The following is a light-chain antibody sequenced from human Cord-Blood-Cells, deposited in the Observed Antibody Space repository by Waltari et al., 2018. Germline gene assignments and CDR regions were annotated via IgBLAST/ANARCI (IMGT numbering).Light chain of an antibody. Sequence: QSALTQPASVSGSPGQSITISCTGTSSDVGGYNYVSWYQQHPGKAPKLMIYEVSNRPSGVSHRFSGSNSGNTASLTIAGLQAEDEADYYCSSYTSSSTHYVFGTGTKVTVL. J-gene: IGLJ1*01. V-gene: IGLV2-14*01. CDR1: SSDVGGYNY. CDR3: SSYTSSSTHYV. CDR2: EVS.